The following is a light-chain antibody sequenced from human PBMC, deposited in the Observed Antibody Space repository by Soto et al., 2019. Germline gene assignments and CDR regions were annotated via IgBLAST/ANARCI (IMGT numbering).Light chain of an antibody. J-gene: IGKJ1*01. V-gene: IGKV3-20*01. Sequence: EIVLTQSPATLSLSPGERATLSCRASQSVSSYLAWYQQKPGQAPRLLIYGASSRATGIPDRFSGSGSGTDSTLTISRLEPEDFAVYYCQQYGSSPRTFGQGTKVDIK. CDR2: GAS. CDR1: QSVSSY. CDR3: QQYGSSPRT.